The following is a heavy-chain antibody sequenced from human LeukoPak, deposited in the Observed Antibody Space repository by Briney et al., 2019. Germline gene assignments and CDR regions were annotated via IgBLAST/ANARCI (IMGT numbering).Heavy chain of an antibody. CDR1: GGSISTSSYF. J-gene: IGHJ5*02. CDR3: ARVGWGLMTTVPLFDP. D-gene: IGHD4-11*01. Sequence: SETLSLTCTVSGGSISTSSYFWGWIRQPPGKGLEWIGSIYYSGSTNYNPSLKSRVTISVDTSKNQFSLKLSSVTAADTAVYYCARVGWGLMTTVPLFDPWGQGTLVTVSS. V-gene: IGHV4-39*07. CDR2: IYYSGST.